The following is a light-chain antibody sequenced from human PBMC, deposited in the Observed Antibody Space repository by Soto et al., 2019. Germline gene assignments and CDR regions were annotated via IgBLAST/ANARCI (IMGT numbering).Light chain of an antibody. Sequence: EIVMTQSPATLSVSPGERATLSCRASQSVSSNLAWYQQKPGQAPRLLIYGASTRATGIPARFSGSRSGPEFPLAISSLQSVDYAVYYCQQYNSWPLTLGGGTKVEIK. CDR2: GAS. CDR3: QQYNSWPLT. CDR1: QSVSSN. V-gene: IGKV3-15*01. J-gene: IGKJ4*01.